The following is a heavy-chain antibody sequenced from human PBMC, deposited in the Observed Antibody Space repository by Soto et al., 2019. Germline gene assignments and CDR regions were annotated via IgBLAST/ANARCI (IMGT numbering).Heavy chain of an antibody. CDR1: GGSISSGGYY. Sequence: QVKLQESGPRLVKPSQTLSLTCTVSGGSISSGGYYWSWIRQDPGKGLEWIGYIYYNGNTYYNPSLKIRVTMSADTSENQFSLKMSTLTAANTDVYYSARYSGSYLGSWGQGTLATGSS. V-gene: IGHV4-31*03. J-gene: IGHJ4*02. CDR3: ARYSGSYLGS. CDR2: IYYNGNT. D-gene: IGHD1-26*01.